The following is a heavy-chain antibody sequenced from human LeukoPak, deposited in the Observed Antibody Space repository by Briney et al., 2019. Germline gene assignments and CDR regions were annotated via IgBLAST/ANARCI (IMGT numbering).Heavy chain of an antibody. Sequence: GGSLRLSCAASGFTFSSYAMHWVRQAPGKGLEYVSAISSNGGSTYYANSVKGRFTISRDNSKNTLYLQMGSLRAEDMAVYYCARDQYSYGYRPGAFDISGQGTMVTVSS. J-gene: IGHJ3*02. CDR3: ARDQYSYGYRPGAFDI. CDR2: ISSNGGST. CDR1: GFTFSSYA. D-gene: IGHD5-18*01. V-gene: IGHV3-64*01.